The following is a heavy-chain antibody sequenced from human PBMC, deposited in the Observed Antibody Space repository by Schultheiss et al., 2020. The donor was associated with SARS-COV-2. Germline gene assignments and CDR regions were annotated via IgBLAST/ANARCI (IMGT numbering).Heavy chain of an antibody. CDR1: GFSLTTSGVG. J-gene: IGHJ3*02. Sequence: SGPTLVKPTQTLTLTCTFSGFSLTTSGVGVGWIRQPPGKALEWLALIYWDDDKRYSPSLKSRFTSTKDTSKNQVVLTITNMDPVDTATYYCAHTLVVVTGDAVDTWGQGKMVTVSS. V-gene: IGHV2-5*02. D-gene: IGHD2-21*02. CDR2: IYWDDDK. CDR3: AHTLVVVTGDAVDT.